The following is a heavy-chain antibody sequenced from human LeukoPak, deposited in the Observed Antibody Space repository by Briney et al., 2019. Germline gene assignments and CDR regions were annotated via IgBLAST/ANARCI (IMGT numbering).Heavy chain of an antibody. CDR3: ATSFKYYDYVWGSYRPRGDAFDI. Sequence: SETLSLTCTVSGGSISSYYWSWIRQPPGKGLEWIGYIYYSGSTNYNPSLKSRVTISVDTSKNQFSLKLSSVTAADTAVYYCATSFKYYDYVWGSYRPRGDAFDIWGQGTMVTVSS. V-gene: IGHV4-59*01. J-gene: IGHJ3*02. D-gene: IGHD3-16*02. CDR2: IYYSGST. CDR1: GGSISSYY.